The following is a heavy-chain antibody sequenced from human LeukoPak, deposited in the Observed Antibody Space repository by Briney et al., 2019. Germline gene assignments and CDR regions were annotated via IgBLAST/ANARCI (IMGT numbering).Heavy chain of an antibody. V-gene: IGHV3-48*03. Sequence: GGSLRLSCAASGFTFSTYXXXXXXXXXXXXLXXVXYIHTXGSLIYYADSVKGRXTXSRDDAENTPYLQMNSLRVEDTAIXYCARAIDFWRGNQFTYYFDSWGQGTPVTVSS. J-gene: IGHJ4*02. CDR3: ARAIDFWRGNQFTYYFDS. CDR1: GFTFSTYX. D-gene: IGHD3-3*01. CDR2: IHTXGSLI.